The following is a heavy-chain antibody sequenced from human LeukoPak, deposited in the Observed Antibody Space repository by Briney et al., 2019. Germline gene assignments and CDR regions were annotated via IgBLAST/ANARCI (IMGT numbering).Heavy chain of an antibody. Sequence: SETLSLTCTVSGASISSSNDYWGWIRQPPGKGLEWTGSMYYSGSTHYNPSLRSRVTIYADTSKNQFSLKLSSVTAADTAVYYCARGDTMIVVFDYWGQGTLVTVSS. CDR2: MYYSGST. D-gene: IGHD3-22*01. V-gene: IGHV4-39*01. CDR1: GASISSSNDY. CDR3: ARGDTMIVVFDY. J-gene: IGHJ4*02.